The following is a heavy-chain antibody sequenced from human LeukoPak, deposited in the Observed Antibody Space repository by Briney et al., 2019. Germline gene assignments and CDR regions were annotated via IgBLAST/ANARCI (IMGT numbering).Heavy chain of an antibody. CDR1: GYSFTSYW. D-gene: IGHD2-21*02. J-gene: IGHJ3*02. Sequence: GESLKISCKGSGYSFTSYWIGWVRQMPGKGLEWMGIIYPGDSDTRYSPSFQGQVTISADKSISTAYLQWSSLKASDTATYYCARCGGDCQKYDAFDIWGQGTMVTVSS. CDR2: IYPGDSDT. V-gene: IGHV5-51*01. CDR3: ARCGGDCQKYDAFDI.